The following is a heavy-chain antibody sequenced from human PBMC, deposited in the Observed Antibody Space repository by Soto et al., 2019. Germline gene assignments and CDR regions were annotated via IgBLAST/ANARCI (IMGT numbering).Heavy chain of an antibody. CDR3: ARLRAFWSGPGFPARFDP. V-gene: IGHV4-39*01. D-gene: IGHD3-3*01. J-gene: IGHJ5*02. CDR2: IYYSGST. Sequence: QLQLQESGPGLVKPSETLSLTCTVSGGSISSSSYYWGWIRQPPGKGLEWIGSIYYSGSTYYNPSLKSRVTISVDTSKNQFSLKLSSVTAADTAVYYCARLRAFWSGPGFPARFDPWGQGTLVTVSS. CDR1: GGSISSSSYY.